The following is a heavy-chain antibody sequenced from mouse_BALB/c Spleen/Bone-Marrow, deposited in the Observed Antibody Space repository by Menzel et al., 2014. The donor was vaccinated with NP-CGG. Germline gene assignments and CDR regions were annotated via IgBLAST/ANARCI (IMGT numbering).Heavy chain of an antibody. J-gene: IGHJ1*01. D-gene: IGHD1-2*01. CDR3: ARGYGSVGWYFDV. V-gene: IGHV1-26*01. CDR1: GYSFTGYY. CDR2: LNPNNGGT. Sequence: EVQLQQSGPDLVKPGASVKISCKASGYSFTGYYMHWVKRSHGKSLEWIGRLNPNNGGTSCNQKFKGKAILTVDKSSSAACMELRSLTSEDSAVYYCARGYGSVGWYFDVWGAGTTVTVSS.